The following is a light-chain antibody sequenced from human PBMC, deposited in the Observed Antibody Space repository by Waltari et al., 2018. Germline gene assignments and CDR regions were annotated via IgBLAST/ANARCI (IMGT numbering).Light chain of an antibody. J-gene: IGKJ3*01. CDR1: QSISSW. V-gene: IGKV1-5*03. CDR2: KAS. CDR3: LHYDRYSYT. Sequence: DIQMTQSPSTLSASVEDRVTITCRASQSISSWLAWYQQKPGKAPKPLIYKASRLETGVPSRFSGSGSGTEFTLTISSLQPDDFATYYCLHYDRYSYTFGPGTKVDIK.